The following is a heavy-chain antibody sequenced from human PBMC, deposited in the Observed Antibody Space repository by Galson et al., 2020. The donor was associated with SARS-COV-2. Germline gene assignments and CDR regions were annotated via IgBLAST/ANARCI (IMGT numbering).Heavy chain of an antibody. V-gene: IGHV4-38-2*01. CDR1: AYPLRPTHH. J-gene: IGHJ2*01. CDR2: VYPPPTT. CDR3: ARQGVNMIVLVTVPGWYFDL. Sequence: SAPLSLTRPVSAYPLRPTHHSARPRQPPGRRLACIGSVYPPPTTYYPPSLNSRATISVDTSKNQFSLRLDSVTAADTALYYCARQGVNMIVLVTVPGWYFDLWGRGTLVTVSS. D-gene: IGHD3-22*01.